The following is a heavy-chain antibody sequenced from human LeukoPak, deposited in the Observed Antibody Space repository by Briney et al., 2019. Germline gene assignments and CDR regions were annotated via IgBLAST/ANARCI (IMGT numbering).Heavy chain of an antibody. D-gene: IGHD4/OR15-4a*01. Sequence: SETLSLSCTVSRGSISGYSWSWIRHSPGGGLEWIGYIYYNGDTAYNPSLRCRVTMSVDTSKNQLSLQLSSMTTANTAVYYCGRGPYGASISKWFDPWGQGTQVLVSP. J-gene: IGHJ5*02. CDR3: GRGPYGASISKWFDP. CDR2: IYYNGDT. V-gene: IGHV4-59*01. CDR1: RGSISGYS.